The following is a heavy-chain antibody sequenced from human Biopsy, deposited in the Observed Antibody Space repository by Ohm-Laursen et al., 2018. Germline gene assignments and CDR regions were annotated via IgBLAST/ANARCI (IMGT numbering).Heavy chain of an antibody. J-gene: IGHJ2*01. CDR3: ARHAPSYSGSYWRYFDL. Sequence: SETLSLTCTVSGASMTGYFWTWVRQPAGKGLEWIEHIYTIGDTTYNPSLESRVTMSLDTSKNQFSLKMTSLTAADTAVYYCARHAPSYSGSYWRYFDLWGRGTLVTVSS. CDR1: GASMTGYF. CDR2: IYTIGDT. V-gene: IGHV4-4*07. D-gene: IGHD1-26*01.